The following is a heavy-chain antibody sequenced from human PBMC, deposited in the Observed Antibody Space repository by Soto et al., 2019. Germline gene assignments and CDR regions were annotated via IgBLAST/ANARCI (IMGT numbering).Heavy chain of an antibody. J-gene: IGHJ6*03. D-gene: IGHD3-3*01. Sequence: ASVKVSCKASGYTFTSYGISWVRQAPGQGLEWMGWISAYNGNTNYAQKLQGRVTMTTDTSTSTAYMELRSLRSDDTAVYYCARDYYDFWSGYYRNKTDYYYYMDVWGKGTTVTVSS. CDR1: GYTFTSYG. V-gene: IGHV1-18*01. CDR2: ISAYNGNT. CDR3: ARDYYDFWSGYYRNKTDYYYYMDV.